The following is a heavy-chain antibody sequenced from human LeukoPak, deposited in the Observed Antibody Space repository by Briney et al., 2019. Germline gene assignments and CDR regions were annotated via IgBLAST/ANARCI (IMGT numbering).Heavy chain of an antibody. CDR1: GFTFSTYS. CDR3: ARGTGYTSNWYSPEPFDV. D-gene: IGHD6-13*01. J-gene: IGHJ3*01. CDR2: ISGSSSYI. V-gene: IGHV3-21*01. Sequence: GGSLRLSCAASGFTFSTYSMNWVRQAPGKGLEWLSSISGSSSYILYADSVKGRFTISRDNARNSLYLQMNSLRAEDTAVYFCARGTGYTSNWYSPEPFDVWGQGTMVTVSS.